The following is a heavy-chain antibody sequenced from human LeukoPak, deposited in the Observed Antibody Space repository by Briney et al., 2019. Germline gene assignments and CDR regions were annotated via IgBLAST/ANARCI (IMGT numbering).Heavy chain of an antibody. CDR2: ISGSGGST. J-gene: IGHJ1*01. CDR3: ARERVYYGGYKTAEYFQH. D-gene: IGHD3-10*01. Sequence: GGSLRLSCAASGFTFSSYAMSWVRQAPGKGLEWVSAISGSGGSTYYADSVKGRFTISRDNSKNTLYLQINSLKAEDTAVYYCARERVYYGGYKTAEYFQHWGQGTLVTVSS. V-gene: IGHV3-23*01. CDR1: GFTFSSYA.